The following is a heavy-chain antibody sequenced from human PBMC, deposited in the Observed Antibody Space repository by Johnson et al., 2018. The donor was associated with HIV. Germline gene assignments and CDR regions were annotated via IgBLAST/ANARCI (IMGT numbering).Heavy chain of an antibody. J-gene: IGHJ3*02. D-gene: IGHD2-21*01. Sequence: VQLVESGGGVVQPGGSLRLSCAASGFTFSSYGMHWVRQAPGKGLEWVAFIRYDGSNKYYADSMKGRYTISRDNSKNTLYLQMNSLRGEDTAVYHCAKEGYSASFDIWGQGTMVTVSS. CDR2: IRYDGSNK. CDR3: AKEGYSASFDI. CDR1: GFTFSSYG. V-gene: IGHV3-30*02.